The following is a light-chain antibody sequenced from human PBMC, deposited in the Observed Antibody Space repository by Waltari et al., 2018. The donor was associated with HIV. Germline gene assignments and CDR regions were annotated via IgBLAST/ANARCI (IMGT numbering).Light chain of an antibody. CDR1: QSLLHSNGYNY. V-gene: IGKV2-28*01. J-gene: IGKJ1*01. Sequence: DIVMTQSPLSLSVTPGEPASISCRSSQSLLHSNGYNYLDWYLQKPGQSPQLLIYLGSKRVSGVPDSFSGSGSGTDFTLKISRVEAEDVGVYYCMQAPERTFGQGTKVEIK. CDR3: MQAPERT. CDR2: LGS.